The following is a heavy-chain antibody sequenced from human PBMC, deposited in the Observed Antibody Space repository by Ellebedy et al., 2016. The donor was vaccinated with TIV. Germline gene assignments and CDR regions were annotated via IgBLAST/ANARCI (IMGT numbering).Heavy chain of an antibody. CDR1: GYTFINYG. D-gene: IGHD3-10*02. J-gene: IGHJ2*01. V-gene: IGHV1-18*01. Sequence: AASVKVSCKASGYTFINYGISWVRQAPGQGLEWMGWISAYNGNTNYAPKLQGRVLLTTDTSTSTAYMELRSLRSDDTAVYFCARDHMFGGHLVQYWYFDLWGRGTLVTVSS. CDR2: ISAYNGNT. CDR3: ARDHMFGGHLVQYWYFDL.